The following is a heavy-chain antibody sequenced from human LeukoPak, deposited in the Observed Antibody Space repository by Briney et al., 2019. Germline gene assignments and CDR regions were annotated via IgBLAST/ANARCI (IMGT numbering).Heavy chain of an antibody. V-gene: IGHV4-59*01. D-gene: IGHD3-10*01. CDR1: GGSISSYY. CDR3: ARDSGTTGEVKFDP. CDR2: IDYSGST. Sequence: PSETLSLTCNVSGGSISSYYWSWIRQPPGKGLEWIGYIDYSGSTNYNPSLKSRVSISVDSSKNQFSLNLKSVTAADTAVYYCARDSGTTGEVKFDPWGQGTLVTVSS. J-gene: IGHJ5*02.